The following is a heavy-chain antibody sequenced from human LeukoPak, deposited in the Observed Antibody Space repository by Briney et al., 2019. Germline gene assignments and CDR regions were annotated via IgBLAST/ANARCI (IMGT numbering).Heavy chain of an antibody. J-gene: IGHJ4*02. V-gene: IGHV3-30*18. D-gene: IGHD6-19*01. Sequence: PGGSLRLSCAASGFIFSSYGMHWVRQAPGKGLEWVAVISYDGRNKYYADSVTGRFTISRDNSKNTLYLQMNSLRAEDTAVYYCAKVPVAVAGRQDYWGQGTLVTVSS. CDR2: ISYDGRNK. CDR3: AKVPVAVAGRQDY. CDR1: GFIFSSYG.